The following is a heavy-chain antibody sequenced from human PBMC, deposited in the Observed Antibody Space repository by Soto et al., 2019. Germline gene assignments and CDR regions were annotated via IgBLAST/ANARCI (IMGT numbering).Heavy chain of an antibody. V-gene: IGHV3-66*01. D-gene: IGHD2-8*01. Sequence: EVQLVESGGDLVQPGGSLRLSCAASGFSVSSKYMSWVRQAPGKGLEWVSLIQSGGTTYYAGSVKGRFTISRDYSENTLFLQMNSLRVEETGVYYCTRDDVHFNGDRYYGVPMDVWGKGTPVTVSA. CDR3: TRDDVHFNGDRYYGVPMDV. CDR2: IQSGGTT. J-gene: IGHJ6*04. CDR1: GFSVSSKY.